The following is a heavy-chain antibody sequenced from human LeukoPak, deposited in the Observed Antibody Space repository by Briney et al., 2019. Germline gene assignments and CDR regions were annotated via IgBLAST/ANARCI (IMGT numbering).Heavy chain of an antibody. V-gene: IGHV3-48*03. J-gene: IGHJ4*02. CDR1: GFTFSSYE. Sequence: SGGSLRLSCAASGFTFSSYEMNWVRQAPGKGLEWVSYTSSSGSTIYYADSVKGRFTISRDNAKNSLYLQMNSLRAEDTAVYYCATAPAYFDYWGQGTLVTVSS. CDR3: ATAPAYFDY. CDR2: TSSSGSTI.